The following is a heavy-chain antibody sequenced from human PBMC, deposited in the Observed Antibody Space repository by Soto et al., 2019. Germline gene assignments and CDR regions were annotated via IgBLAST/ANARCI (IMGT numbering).Heavy chain of an antibody. CDR2: ISYDGSNK. Sequence: QVQLVESGGGVVQPGRSLRLSCAASGFTFSSYAMHWVRQAPGKGLEWVAVISYDGSNKYYADSVKGRFTISRDNSKNPLYLQMNSLRAEDTAVYYCARGRETYYDFWSGYYKPSGMGDYWGQGTLVTVSS. V-gene: IGHV3-30-3*01. D-gene: IGHD3-3*01. J-gene: IGHJ4*02. CDR1: GFTFSSYA. CDR3: ARGRETYYDFWSGYYKPSGMGDY.